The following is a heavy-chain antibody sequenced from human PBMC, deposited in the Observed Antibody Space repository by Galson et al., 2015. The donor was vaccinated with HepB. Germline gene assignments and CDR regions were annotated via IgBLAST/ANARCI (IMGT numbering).Heavy chain of an antibody. V-gene: IGHV3-74*01. CDR2: TNEDGSRT. J-gene: IGHJ4*02. D-gene: IGHD2-2*03. Sequence: SLRLSCAVSGFTFRSYWMRWVRQVPGKGLLWVSRTNEDGSRTAYADSVRGRFTISRDNAKNTLYLQMNSLRDEDTAVYYCARDGYWSSTSCYPDYWGQGTLVTVSS. CDR1: GFTFRSYW. CDR3: ARDGYWSSTSCYPDY.